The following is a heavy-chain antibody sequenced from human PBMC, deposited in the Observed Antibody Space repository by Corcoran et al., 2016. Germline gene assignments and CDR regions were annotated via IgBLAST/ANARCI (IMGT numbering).Heavy chain of an antibody. CDR2: IKSKTDGGTT. V-gene: IGHV3-15*01. CDR1: GFTFSNAW. CDR3: TTVLGEWELGGFDY. D-gene: IGHD1-26*01. J-gene: IGHJ4*02. Sequence: EVQLVESGGGLVKPGGSLRLSCAASGFTFSNAWMSWVRQAPGKGLEWVGRIKSKTDGGTTDYAAPVKGRFTISRDDSKNTLYLQMTSLKTEDTAVYYCTTVLGEWELGGFDYWGQGTLVTVSS.